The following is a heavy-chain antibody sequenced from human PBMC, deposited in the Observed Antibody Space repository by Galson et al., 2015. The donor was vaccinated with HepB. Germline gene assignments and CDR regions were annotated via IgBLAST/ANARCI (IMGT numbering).Heavy chain of an antibody. J-gene: IGHJ3*02. CDR1: GFTFSSYG. D-gene: IGHD5-18*01. Sequence: SLRLSCAASGFTFSSYGMHWVRLAPGKGLEWAAVISYDGSNKYYADSVKGRFTISRDNSKNTLYLQMNSLRAEDTAVYYCAKGKTAMVTGAFDIWGQGTMVTVSS. CDR3: AKGKTAMVTGAFDI. CDR2: ISYDGSNK. V-gene: IGHV3-30*18.